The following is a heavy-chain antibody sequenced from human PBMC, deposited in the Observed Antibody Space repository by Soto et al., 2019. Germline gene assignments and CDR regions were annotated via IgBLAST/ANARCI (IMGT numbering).Heavy chain of an antibody. V-gene: IGHV6-1*01. CDR3: ARGSIVLMVYAMNYYYYYMDV. CDR1: GDSVSSNSAA. CDR2: TYYRSKWYN. D-gene: IGHD2-8*01. Sequence: SQTLSLTCAISGDSVSSNSAAWNWIRQSPSRGLEWLGRTYYRSKWYNDYAVSVKSQITINPDTSKNQFSLQLNSVTPEDTAVYYCARGSIVLMVYAMNYYYYYMDVWGKGTTVTVSS. J-gene: IGHJ6*03.